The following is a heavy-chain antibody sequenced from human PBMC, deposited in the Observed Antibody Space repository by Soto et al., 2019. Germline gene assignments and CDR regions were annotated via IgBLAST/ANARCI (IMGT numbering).Heavy chain of an antibody. Sequence: SETLSLTCTVSGDSFSRYYWSWIRQPPGKGLEWIGYIYSSGSTHHNPSLKSRVTISEDRSKNQFYLKLSSVTAADTAVYYCAKGRDGYNFYFDYWGQGTLVTVSS. CDR2: IYSSGST. J-gene: IGHJ4*02. V-gene: IGHV4-59*01. D-gene: IGHD5-12*01. CDR3: AKGRDGYNFYFDY. CDR1: GDSFSRYY.